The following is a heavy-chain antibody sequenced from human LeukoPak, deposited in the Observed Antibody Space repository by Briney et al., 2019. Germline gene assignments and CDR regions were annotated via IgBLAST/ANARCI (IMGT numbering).Heavy chain of an antibody. CDR3: ARVLVGEAAAGSGY. J-gene: IGHJ4*02. CDR2: MNPNSGNT. D-gene: IGHD6-13*01. CDR1: GYTFTSYD. V-gene: IGHV1-8*01. Sequence: GASVKVSCKASGYTFTSYDINWVRQATGQGLEWMGWMNPNSGNTGYAQKFQGRVTMTRNTSISTAYMELSSLRSEDTAVYYCARVLVGEAAAGSGYWGQGTLVTVSS.